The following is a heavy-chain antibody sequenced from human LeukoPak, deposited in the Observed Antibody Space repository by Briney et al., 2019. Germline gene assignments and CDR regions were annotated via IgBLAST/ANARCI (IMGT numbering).Heavy chain of an antibody. CDR2: IKEDGSGT. CDR1: GFTFNNYY. CDR3: ARERYCSGGSCYRGYAFHI. Sequence: PGGSLRLSCAVSGFTFNNYYMTWVRQAPGKGLEWVAGIKEDGSGTYYVDSVKGRFTISRDNAKNSLFLQMSSLRAEDTAVYYCARERYCSGGSCYRGYAFHIWGQGTMVTVSS. D-gene: IGHD2-15*01. J-gene: IGHJ3*02. V-gene: IGHV3-7*01.